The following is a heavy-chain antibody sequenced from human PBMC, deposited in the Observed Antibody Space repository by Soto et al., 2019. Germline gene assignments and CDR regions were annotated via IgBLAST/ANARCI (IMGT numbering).Heavy chain of an antibody. J-gene: IGHJ4*02. D-gene: IGHD4-17*01. Sequence: EVQVLESGGGLVQPGGSLRLSCAASGFTFNSYAMSWVRQAPGKGLEWVSAISGSGGGTYYADSVKGRFTISRDNPKNTLYLQMNSLRAEDTAVYYCAKYFFGDSLSYYAYWGQGTLVTVSS. CDR2: ISGSGGGT. CDR1: GFTFNSYA. CDR3: AKYFFGDSLSYYAY. V-gene: IGHV3-23*01.